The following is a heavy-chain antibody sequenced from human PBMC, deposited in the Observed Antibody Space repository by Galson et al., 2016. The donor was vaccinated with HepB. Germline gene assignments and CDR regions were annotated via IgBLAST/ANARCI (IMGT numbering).Heavy chain of an antibody. D-gene: IGHD4-17*01. CDR3: AKNFGDYVGDTFDM. CDR2: INQDGSEK. J-gene: IGHJ3*02. CDR1: GFTFNFYL. V-gene: IGHV3-7*01. Sequence: SLRLSCAASGFTFNFYLMSWVRQAPGKGLEWVVNINQDGSEKSYMDSVKGRFTISRDNAKNSLYLQMNSLRAEDTAVYYCAKNFGDYVGDTFDMWGQGTMVTVSS.